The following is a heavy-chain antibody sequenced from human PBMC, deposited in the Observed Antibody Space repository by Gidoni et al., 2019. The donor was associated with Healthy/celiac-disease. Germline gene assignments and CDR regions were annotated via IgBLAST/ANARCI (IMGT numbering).Heavy chain of an antibody. Sequence: QVQLVQSGADVKKPGSSVKVSCKASGYTFTGYYMHWVRQAPGQGLEWMGRINPNRGGQTYAQKVQGSDTMTRDTSIRTADMEVSWRRSDDTAVYYCAKVVMHDAFDIWGQGTMVTVSS. D-gene: IGHD2-21*01. V-gene: IGHV1-2*06. J-gene: IGHJ3*02. CDR1: GYTFTGYY. CDR3: AKVVMHDAFDI. CDR2: INPNRGGQ.